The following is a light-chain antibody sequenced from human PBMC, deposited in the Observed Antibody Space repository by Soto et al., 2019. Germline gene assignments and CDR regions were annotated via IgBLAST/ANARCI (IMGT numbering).Light chain of an antibody. Sequence: DIQMTQSPSSLSASVGDRVTITCRASQSISSNLNWYQQKPGKAPKLLIYAASSLQSGVPSRFSGSGSGTEFTLTITSLQPEDFATYYCQQYNDYSGMFGQGTKVDIK. V-gene: IGKV1-39*01. J-gene: IGKJ1*01. CDR1: QSISSN. CDR2: AAS. CDR3: QQYNDYSGM.